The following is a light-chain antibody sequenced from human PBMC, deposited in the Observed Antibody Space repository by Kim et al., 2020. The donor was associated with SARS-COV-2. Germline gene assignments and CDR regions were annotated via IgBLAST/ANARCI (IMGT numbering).Light chain of an antibody. Sequence: GQSITISCTGTGTDVGGYNYVSSYQQHPGTAPKLMIYEVSNPPSGVSNRFSVSKSGNTASLTISGLQAEDEAEYYCSSYTRSSTAVFGGGTQLTVL. CDR2: EVS. CDR1: GTDVGGYNY. CDR3: SSYTRSSTAV. J-gene: IGLJ7*01. V-gene: IGLV2-14*01.